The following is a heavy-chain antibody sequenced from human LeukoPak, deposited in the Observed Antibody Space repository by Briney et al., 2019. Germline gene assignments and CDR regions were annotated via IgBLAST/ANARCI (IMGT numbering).Heavy chain of an antibody. J-gene: IGHJ4*02. CDR1: GGTFSSYA. CDR3: ARDFATWYFDY. CDR2: INTYDGNT. D-gene: IGHD2-15*01. Sequence: ASVKVSCKASGGTFSSYAISWVRQAPGQGLEWMGWINTYDGNTNYAQNFQGRVAMTTDTSTSTAYMELRSLRSDDTAVYYCARDFATWYFDYWGQGTLVTVSS. V-gene: IGHV1-18*01.